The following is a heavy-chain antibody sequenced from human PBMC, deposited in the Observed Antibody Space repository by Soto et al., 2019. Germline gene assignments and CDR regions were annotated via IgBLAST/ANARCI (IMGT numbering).Heavy chain of an antibody. J-gene: IGHJ5*02. Sequence: GESLKISCKGSAYSFTSYWIGWVRQMPGKGLEWMGIIYPGDSDTRYSPSFQGQVTISADKSISTAYLQWSSLKASDTAMYFCARIYCTTTTCDSWFDPWGQGTLVTVSS. CDR3: ARIYCTTTTCDSWFDP. CDR1: AYSFTSYW. CDR2: IYPGDSDT. D-gene: IGHD2-2*01. V-gene: IGHV5-51*01.